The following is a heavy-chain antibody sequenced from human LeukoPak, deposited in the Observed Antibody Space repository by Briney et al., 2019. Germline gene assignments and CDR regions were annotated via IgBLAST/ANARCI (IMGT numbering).Heavy chain of an antibody. CDR3: ARLGNYGTTFDY. CDR1: GFTVSNNY. J-gene: IGHJ4*02. Sequence: GGPLRLSCAASGFTVSNNYMSGVRQAPGKGLEWVSVTYSGGSTYYADSVKGRFTISRDNSRNTLYLQMNSLRAEDTAVYYCARLGNYGTTFDYWGQGTLVTVSS. CDR2: TYSGGST. D-gene: IGHD4-17*01. V-gene: IGHV3-53*01.